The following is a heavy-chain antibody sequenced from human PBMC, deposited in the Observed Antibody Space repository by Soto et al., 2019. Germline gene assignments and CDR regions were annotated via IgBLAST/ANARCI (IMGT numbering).Heavy chain of an antibody. CDR3: ARHGYNYGGGYFDY. J-gene: IGHJ4*02. V-gene: IGHV3-66*04. D-gene: IGHD5-18*01. Sequence: EVQLVESGGGLVQPGGSLKPSGAASGVTVSSNYMSWVGQAPGKGLEGVSVIYSGGSTYYADSVKGRFTISRDNSKNTLYLQRNSLRAEDTAVYYCARHGYNYGGGYFDYWGQGTLVTVSS. CDR1: GVTVSSNY. CDR2: IYSGGST.